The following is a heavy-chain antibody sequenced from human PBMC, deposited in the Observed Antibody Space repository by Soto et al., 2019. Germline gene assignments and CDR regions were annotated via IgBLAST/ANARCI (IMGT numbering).Heavy chain of an antibody. Sequence: FLRLSCAASGFTFSSYSMNWARQAPGKGLEWVSYISSSSSTIYYADSVKGRFTISRDNAKNSLYLQMNSLRDEDTAVYYCARDSVNYYGSGSYYNGDYWGQGTLVTVSS. D-gene: IGHD3-10*01. CDR1: GFTFSSYS. V-gene: IGHV3-48*02. J-gene: IGHJ4*02. CDR2: ISSSSSTI. CDR3: ARDSVNYYGSGSYYNGDY.